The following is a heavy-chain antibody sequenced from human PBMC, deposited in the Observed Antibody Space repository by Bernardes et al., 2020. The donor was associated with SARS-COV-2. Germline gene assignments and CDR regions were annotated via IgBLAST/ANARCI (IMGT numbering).Heavy chain of an antibody. Sequence: GGSLRLSCAASGFTFRNYLFSWFRQSPGKGLEWVSSISGGGMYIYYGDSVRGRFTTSRDNTRKSVFLKMESLRVEDTAVYYCARDVGGTDWRFGFDVWGPGTMVHVSS. CDR2: ISGGGMYI. CDR3: ARDVGGTDWRFGFDV. CDR1: GFTFRNYL. V-gene: IGHV3-21*01. D-gene: IGHD3-9*01. J-gene: IGHJ3*01.